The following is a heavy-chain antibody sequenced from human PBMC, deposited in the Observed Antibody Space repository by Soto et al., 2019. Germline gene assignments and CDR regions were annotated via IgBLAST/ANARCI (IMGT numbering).Heavy chain of an antibody. CDR1: GDSITSAY. CDR2: IRYSGTT. J-gene: IGHJ4*02. V-gene: IGHV4-59*01. D-gene: IGHD6-19*01. Sequence: SETLSLTCTVSGDSITSAYWSWLRQPPGKGLEWIAYIRYSGTTNYNPSLKSRATISSDTSKNQFSLMLSSVTAADTAVYYCAKGAGWYGYWGLGTLVNVSS. CDR3: AKGAGWYGY.